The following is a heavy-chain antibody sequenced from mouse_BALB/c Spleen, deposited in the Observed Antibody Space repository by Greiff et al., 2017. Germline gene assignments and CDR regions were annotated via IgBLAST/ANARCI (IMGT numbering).Heavy chain of an antibody. V-gene: IGHV14-4*02. J-gene: IGHJ2*01. Sequence: VQLQQSGAELVRSGASVKLSCTASGFNIKDYYMHWVKQRPEQGLEWIGWIDPENGDTAYAPKFPGKATMTEDTSSNTAYLQLSSLTSADTAVYYCNGGYWGQGTTLTVSS. CDR2: IDPENGDT. CDR1: GFNIKDYY. CDR3: NGGY.